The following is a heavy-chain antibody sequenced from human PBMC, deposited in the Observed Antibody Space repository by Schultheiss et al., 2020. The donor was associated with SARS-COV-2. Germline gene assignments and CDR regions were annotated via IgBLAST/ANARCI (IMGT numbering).Heavy chain of an antibody. CDR3: ARDTVIVPAALGSAIDY. CDR1: GFTFSSYA. CDR2: ISASGDTT. V-gene: IGHV3-23*01. Sequence: GALRLSCAASGFTFSSYAMSWVRQAPGKGLEWVSAISASGDTTYYADSVKGRFTISRDNSKNTLYLQMNSLRAEDTAVYYCARDTVIVPAALGSAIDYWGQGTLVTVSS. D-gene: IGHD2-2*01. J-gene: IGHJ4*02.